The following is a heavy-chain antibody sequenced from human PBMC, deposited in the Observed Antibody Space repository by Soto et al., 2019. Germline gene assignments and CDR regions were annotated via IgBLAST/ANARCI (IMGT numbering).Heavy chain of an antibody. CDR2: ISYDGSNK. J-gene: IGHJ4*02. CDR3: ARGEEEGAEYFDY. V-gene: IGHV3-30-3*01. CDR1: GCTFSSYA. Sequence: QVQLVESGGGVVQPGRSLRLSCAASGCTFSSYAMHWVRQAPGKGLEWVAVISYDGSNKYYADSLKGRFTISRDNSKNTLYVQMNSLRAEDTAVYYCARGEEEGAEYFDYWGQGTLGTVS.